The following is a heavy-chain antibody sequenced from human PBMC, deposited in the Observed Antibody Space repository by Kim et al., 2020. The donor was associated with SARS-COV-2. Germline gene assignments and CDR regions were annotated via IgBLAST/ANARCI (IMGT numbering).Heavy chain of an antibody. Sequence: SQTLSLTCTVSGGSISSSSYYWGWIRQPPGKGLEWIGSIYYSGSTYYNPSLKSRVTISVDTSKNQFSLKLSSVTAADTAVYYCASYHSEGLQAAAGPEYFQHWGQGTLVTVSS. CDR2: IYYSGST. CDR3: ASYHSEGLQAAAGPEYFQH. D-gene: IGHD6-13*01. CDR1: GGSISSSSYY. J-gene: IGHJ1*01. V-gene: IGHV4-39*01.